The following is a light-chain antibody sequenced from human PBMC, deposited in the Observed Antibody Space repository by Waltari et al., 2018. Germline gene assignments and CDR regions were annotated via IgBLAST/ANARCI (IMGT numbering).Light chain of an antibody. V-gene: IGKV2-30*01. CDR3: MEGLNWPWT. Sequence: DVVMTQSPLSLPVTLGQPASISCTSSQSLVNSAGKTYLNWFHQRPGRSPRRLIYQVSNRDSGVPDKFSGSGSGSDFTLTISRVEAEDVGVYYCMEGLNWPWTFGQGTKVEIK. J-gene: IGKJ1*01. CDR1: QSLVNSAGKTY. CDR2: QVS.